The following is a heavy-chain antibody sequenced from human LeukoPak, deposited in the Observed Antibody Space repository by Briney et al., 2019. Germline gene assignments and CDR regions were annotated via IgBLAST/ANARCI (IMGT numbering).Heavy chain of an antibody. D-gene: IGHD2-2*01. J-gene: IGHJ6*03. CDR1: GFTFSRYW. V-gene: IGHV3-7*01. Sequence: QSGGSLRLSCAASGFTFSRYWMTWVRQAPGKGLEWVANIKQDGSEKYYVDSVKGRFTISRDNAKNSLYLQMNSLRAEDTAVYYCAREKEGYCSRTSCYLDYYYYYMDVWGKGTTVTISS. CDR3: AREKEGYCSRTSCYLDYYYYYMDV. CDR2: IKQDGSEK.